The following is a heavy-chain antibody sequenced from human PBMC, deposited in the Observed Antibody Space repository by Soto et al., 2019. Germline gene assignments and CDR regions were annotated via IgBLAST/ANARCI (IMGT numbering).Heavy chain of an antibody. Sequence: QVQLQESGPGLVKPSQTLSLTCTVSGGSISSGGYYWSWIRQHPGKGLEWIGYIYYSGSTYYNPSLKSRVTISADTSKNQFSLRLSSVTAADTAVYYCARERRRGSPYGMDVWGQGTTVTVSS. V-gene: IGHV4-31*03. D-gene: IGHD3-16*01. CDR3: ARERRRGSPYGMDV. CDR2: IYYSGST. CDR1: GGSISSGGYY. J-gene: IGHJ6*02.